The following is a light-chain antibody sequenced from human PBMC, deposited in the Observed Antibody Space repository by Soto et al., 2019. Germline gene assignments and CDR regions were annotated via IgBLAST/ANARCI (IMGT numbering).Light chain of an antibody. V-gene: IGLV2-8*01. CDR1: SSDVGGYKY. CDR2: EVN. CDR3: SSYAGINNLGV. Sequence: QSALTQPPSASGSPGQSVTISCTGTSSDVGGYKYVSWYQQHPGKAPKLMIFEVNKRPSGVPDRFSGSKSGNTASLTVSGLQAADEADYYCSSYAGINNLGVFGTGTKVTV. J-gene: IGLJ1*01.